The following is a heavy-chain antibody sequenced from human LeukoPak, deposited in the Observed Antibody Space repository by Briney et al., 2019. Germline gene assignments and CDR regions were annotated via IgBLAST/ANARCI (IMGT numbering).Heavy chain of an antibody. V-gene: IGHV4-59*01. J-gene: IGHJ5*02. Sequence: SGTLSLTCTVSGGSISSYYWSWIRQPPGKGLEWIGYIYYSGSTNYNPSLKSRVTISVDTSKNQFSLKLSSVTAADTAVYYCARHHGSGSYGNWFDPWGQGTLVTVSS. CDR2: IYYSGST. CDR1: GGSISSYY. D-gene: IGHD3-10*01. CDR3: ARHHGSGSYGNWFDP.